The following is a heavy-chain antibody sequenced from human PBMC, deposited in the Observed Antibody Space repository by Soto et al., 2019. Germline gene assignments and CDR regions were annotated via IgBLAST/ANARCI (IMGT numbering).Heavy chain of an antibody. J-gene: IGHJ6*02. D-gene: IGHD3-3*01. CDR3: ARGRYYDFWSGYYAPYYYYGMDV. V-gene: IGHV4-34*01. CDR2: INHSGST. CDR1: GGSFSGYY. Sequence: PSETLSLTCAVYGGSFSGYYWSWIRQPPGKGLEWIGEINHSGSTNYNPSLKSRVTISVDTSKNQFSLKLSSVTAADTAVYYCARGRYYDFWSGYYAPYYYYGMDVWGQGTTVTVSS.